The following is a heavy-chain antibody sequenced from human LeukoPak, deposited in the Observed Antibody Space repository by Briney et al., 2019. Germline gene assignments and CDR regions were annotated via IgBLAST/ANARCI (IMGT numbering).Heavy chain of an antibody. CDR2: IKSKTDGGTT. CDR3: TADMPTSSRASDY. V-gene: IGHV3-15*01. Sequence: GGSLRLSCAASGFTFSDAWMSWVRQAPGMGLEWVGRIKSKTDGGTTDYAAHVKGRFTISRDYSKTTLYLQINSLKTDDTAVYYCTADMPTSSRASDYWGQGTLVTVSS. J-gene: IGHJ4*02. CDR1: GFTFSDAW. D-gene: IGHD1-26*01.